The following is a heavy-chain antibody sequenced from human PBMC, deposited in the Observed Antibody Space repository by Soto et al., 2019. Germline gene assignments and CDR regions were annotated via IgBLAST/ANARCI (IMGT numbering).Heavy chain of an antibody. CDR2: TYYRSKWYN. J-gene: IGHJ4*02. V-gene: IGHV6-1*01. CDR3: SRDSYSSSSEAFDY. CDR1: GDSVSSNSAA. Sequence: PSQTLSLTCAISGDSVSSNSAAWNWIRQSPSRGLEWLGRTYYRSKWYNDYAVSVKSRITINPDTSKNQFSLQLNSVTPEDTAVYFCSRDSYSSSSEAFDYWGQGTLVTVSS. D-gene: IGHD6-6*01.